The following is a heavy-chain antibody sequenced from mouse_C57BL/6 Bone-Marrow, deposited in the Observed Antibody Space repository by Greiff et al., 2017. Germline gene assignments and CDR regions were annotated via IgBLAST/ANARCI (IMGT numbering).Heavy chain of an antibody. V-gene: IGHV1-19*01. CDR3: ARCYDYVDY. Sequence: EVKLQESGPVLVKPGASVKMSCKASGYTFTDYYMNWVKQSHGKSLEWIGVINPYNGGTSYNQKFKGKATLTVDKSSSTAYMELNSLTSEDSAVYYCARCYDYVDYWGQGTTLTVSS. CDR1: GYTFTDYY. J-gene: IGHJ2*01. CDR2: INPYNGGT. D-gene: IGHD2-4*01.